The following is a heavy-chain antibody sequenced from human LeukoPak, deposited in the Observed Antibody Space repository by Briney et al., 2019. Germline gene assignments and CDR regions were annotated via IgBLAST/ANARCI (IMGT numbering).Heavy chain of an antibody. Sequence: IPSETLSLTCTVSGGSISSHYWSWIRQPPGKGLEWIGYIYYSGSTNYNPSLKSRVTISVDTSKNQFSLKLSSVTAADTAVYYCARGVDIVATIRVYYFDYWGQGTLVTVSS. V-gene: IGHV4-59*11. D-gene: IGHD5-12*01. J-gene: IGHJ4*02. CDR2: IYYSGST. CDR3: ARGVDIVATIRVYYFDY. CDR1: GGSISSHY.